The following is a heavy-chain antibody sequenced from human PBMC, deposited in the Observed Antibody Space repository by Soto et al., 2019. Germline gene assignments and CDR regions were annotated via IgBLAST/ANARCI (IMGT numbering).Heavy chain of an antibody. CDR3: AGHSSYGSGSYYNVDNWFDP. Sequence: SETLSLTCTVFGGSISSSSYYWGWIRQPPGKGLEWIGSIYYSGSTYYNPSLKSRVTISVDTSKNQFSLKLSSVTAADTAVYYCAGHSSYGSGSYYNVDNWFDPWGQGTLVTVSS. D-gene: IGHD3-10*01. CDR2: IYYSGST. V-gene: IGHV4-39*01. CDR1: GGSISSSSYY. J-gene: IGHJ5*02.